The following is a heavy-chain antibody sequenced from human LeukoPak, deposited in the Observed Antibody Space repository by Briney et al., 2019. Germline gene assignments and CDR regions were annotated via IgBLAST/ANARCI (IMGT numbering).Heavy chain of an antibody. V-gene: IGHV4-59*01. D-gene: IGHD6-13*01. CDR2: IYYSGTT. CDR3: ARGVYIAAAQYGY. J-gene: IGHJ4*02. CDR1: GGSISSYY. Sequence: SETLSLTCTVSGGSISSYYWSWIRQPPGKGLEWIGYIYYSGTTNYNPSLKSRVAISVDTSKNQFSLKLNSVTAADTAVYYCARGVYIAAAQYGYWGQGTLVTVSS.